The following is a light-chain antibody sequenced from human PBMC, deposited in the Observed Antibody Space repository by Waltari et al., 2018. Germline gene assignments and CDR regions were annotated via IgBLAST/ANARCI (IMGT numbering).Light chain of an antibody. CDR1: QSLLYSDGKNY. CDR3: MQTLQTPLT. V-gene: IGKV2-28*01. CDR2: LSS. Sequence: DIVMTQSPLSLPVTPGEPASISCRFSQSLLYSDGKNYLDWYLQKPGQSPQLLIDLSSDRASGVPDRCSGSGSGTDFTLKISRVEAEDVGIYYCMQTLQTPLTFGGGTKVESK. J-gene: IGKJ4*01.